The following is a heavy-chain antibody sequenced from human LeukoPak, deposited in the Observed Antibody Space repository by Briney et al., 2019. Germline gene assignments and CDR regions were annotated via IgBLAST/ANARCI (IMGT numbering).Heavy chain of an antibody. Sequence: GRSLRLSCAASGFTFDDYAMHWVRQAPGKGLEWVSGISWNSGSIGYADSVKGRFTISRDNAKNSLYLQMNSLRAEDTAVYYCAKGGITIFGVSIKEGFDPWGQGTLVTVSS. CDR1: GFTFDDYA. D-gene: IGHD3-3*01. CDR2: ISWNSGSI. V-gene: IGHV3-9*01. CDR3: AKGGITIFGVSIKEGFDP. J-gene: IGHJ5*02.